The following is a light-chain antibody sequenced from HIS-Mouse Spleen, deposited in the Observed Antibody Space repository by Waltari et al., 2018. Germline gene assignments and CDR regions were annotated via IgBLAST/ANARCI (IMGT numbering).Light chain of an antibody. V-gene: IGLV2-23*01. J-gene: IGLJ1*01. CDR2: EGS. Sequence: QSALTQPASVPGSPGQSITISCTGTSSYVGSYNLVSWYQQHPGKAPKLMIYEGSKRPSGVSNRFSGSKSGNTASLTISGLQAEDEADYYCCSYAGSREVFGTGTKVTVL. CDR3: CSYAGSREV. CDR1: SSYVGSYNL.